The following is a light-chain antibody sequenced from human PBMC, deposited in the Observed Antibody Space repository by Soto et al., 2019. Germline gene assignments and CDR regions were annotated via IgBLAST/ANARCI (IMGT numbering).Light chain of an antibody. CDR1: QSVSDNY. Sequence: EIVLTQSPGTLSLSPGERATLSCRASQSVSDNYVAWYQQKPGQAPRLLIYGASSRATGIPDRFSGSGSGTDFTLTISSLQSEDFAVYSCQQYNNWPPITFGQGTRLEIK. V-gene: IGKV3-20*01. CDR3: QQYNNWPPIT. J-gene: IGKJ5*01. CDR2: GAS.